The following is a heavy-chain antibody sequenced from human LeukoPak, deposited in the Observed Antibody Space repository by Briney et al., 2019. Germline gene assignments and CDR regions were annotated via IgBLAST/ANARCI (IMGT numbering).Heavy chain of an antibody. V-gene: IGHV3-30*04. Sequence: GSLRLSWAVSGFSLSNSAMHWVRRAPGKGPEGGAAISNDGSTKDYADSVKGRLSISRDNNQNTMSVQLNSLRAEDTAVYYCARGRSYYTDAPIDFWGRGTLVTVTS. J-gene: IGHJ4*02. CDR3: ARGRSYYTDAPIDF. D-gene: IGHD3-3*01. CDR2: ISNDGSTK. CDR1: GFSLSNSA.